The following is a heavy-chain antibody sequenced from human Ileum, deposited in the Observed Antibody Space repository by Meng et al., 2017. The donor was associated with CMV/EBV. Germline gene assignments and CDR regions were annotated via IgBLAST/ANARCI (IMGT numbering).Heavy chain of an antibody. J-gene: IGHJ6*02. V-gene: IGHV3-30*02. D-gene: IGHD2-2*01. CDR2: IREEGSRK. Sequence: GESLKISCAASGFTFSTYGMHWVRQVSGKGLGWVAFIREEGSRKFYAASVKGRFTISRDNSKNTLYVQMNSLRDEDTAVYYCAKPTGYCSSYSCSPYYYFGMDVWGRGTTVTVSS. CDR3: AKPTGYCSSYSCSPYYYFGMDV. CDR1: GFTFSTYG.